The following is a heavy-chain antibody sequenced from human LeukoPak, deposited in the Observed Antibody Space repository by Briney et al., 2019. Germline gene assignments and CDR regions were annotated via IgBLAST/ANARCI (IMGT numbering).Heavy chain of an antibody. J-gene: IGHJ4*02. CDR2: LSAYNGNT. D-gene: IGHD3-9*01. CDR1: GYTFTSYG. CDR3: ARVGDILSGYPYYFDY. V-gene: IGHV1-18*01. Sequence: GASVKVSCKASGYTFTSYGISWVRQAPGQGLEWMGWLSAYNGNTNNAQKFQGRVTMTTDTSTSTASMELRSLRSDDTAVYYCARVGDILSGYPYYFDYWGQGTLVTVSS.